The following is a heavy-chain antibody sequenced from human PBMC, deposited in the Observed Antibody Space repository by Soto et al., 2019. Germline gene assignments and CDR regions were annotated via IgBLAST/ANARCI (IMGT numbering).Heavy chain of an antibody. J-gene: IGHJ5*02. Sequence: GGSLRLSXAASGFTFSSYWMSWVRQAPGKGLEWVANIKQDGSEKYYVDSVKGRFTISRDNAKNSLYLQMNSLRAEDTAVYYCARDSVAGTYNWFDPWGQGTLVTVSS. V-gene: IGHV3-7*01. CDR1: GFTFSSYW. CDR2: IKQDGSEK. D-gene: IGHD6-19*01. CDR3: ARDSVAGTYNWFDP.